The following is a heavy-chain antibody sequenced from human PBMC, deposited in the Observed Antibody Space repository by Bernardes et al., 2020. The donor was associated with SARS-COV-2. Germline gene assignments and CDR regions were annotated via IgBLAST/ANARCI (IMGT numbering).Heavy chain of an antibody. D-gene: IGHD3-10*01. CDR2: MSASGSS. J-gene: IGHJ6*02. Sequence: SETLSLTCIVSSGSISSTNWWTWVRQPAGKGLEWIGRMSASGSSNHNPSLRSRITMSVDTPQNQISLELSSVTAADTAVYYCAREGGTSGRGMDVWGQGTTVTVSS. V-gene: IGHV4-4*07. CDR3: AREGGTSGRGMDV. CDR1: SGSISSTNW.